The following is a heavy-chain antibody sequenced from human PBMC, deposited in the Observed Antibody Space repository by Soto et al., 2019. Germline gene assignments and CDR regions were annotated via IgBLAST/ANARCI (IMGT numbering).Heavy chain of an antibody. V-gene: IGHV3-23*01. D-gene: IGHD3-10*01. CDR3: AKDLLWFGELYLFDY. CDR1: GFTFSSYA. J-gene: IGHJ4*02. CDR2: ISGSGGST. Sequence: GGSLRLSCAASGFTFSSYAMSWVRQAPGEGLEWVSGISGSGGSTYYADSVKGRFTISRDNSKNTLYLQMNSLRAEDTAVYYCAKDLLWFGELYLFDYWGQGTLVTVSS.